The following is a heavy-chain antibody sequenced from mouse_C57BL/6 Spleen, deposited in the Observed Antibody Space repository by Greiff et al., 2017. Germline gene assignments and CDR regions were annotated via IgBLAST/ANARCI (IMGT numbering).Heavy chain of an antibody. Sequence: QVQLQQPGAELVKPGASVKLSCKASGYTFTSYWMHWVKQRPGRGLEWIGRIDPKSGGTKYNEKFKSKATLTGDKSSSTAYMQLSSLTSEDSSVYYCAREGGYDGYYYAMDYWGQGTSVTVSS. D-gene: IGHD2-3*01. J-gene: IGHJ4*01. V-gene: IGHV1-72*01. CDR1: GYTFTSYW. CDR2: IDPKSGGT. CDR3: AREGGYDGYYYAMDY.